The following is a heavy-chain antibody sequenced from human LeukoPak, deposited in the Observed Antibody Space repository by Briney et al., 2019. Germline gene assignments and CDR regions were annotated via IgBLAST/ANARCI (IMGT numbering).Heavy chain of an antibody. D-gene: IGHD3-22*01. CDR1: RYTFTSYD. CDR3: ARLSQTPDYYSSGGYFYLGY. CDR2: MNPNTGRT. J-gene: IGHJ4*02. Sequence: ASVKVSCKASRYTFTSYDINWVREAAGQGLEWMGWMNPNTGRTGFAQKFQGRLTMTRDTSINTAYMELISLRSDDTAVYYCARLSQTPDYYSSGGYFYLGYWGQGTPVIVSS. V-gene: IGHV1-8*01.